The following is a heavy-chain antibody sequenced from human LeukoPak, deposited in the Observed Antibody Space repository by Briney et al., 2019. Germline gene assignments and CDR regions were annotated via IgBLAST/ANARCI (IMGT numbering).Heavy chain of an antibody. D-gene: IGHD3-22*01. Sequence: ASVKVSCKASGYTFTGYYMHWVRQAPGQGLGWMGWINPNSGGTNYAHKFQGRVTMTRDTSISTAYMELRRLRSDDTAVYYCARDSRLRYYYDSSGLYYYYYYMDVWDKGTTVTVSS. V-gene: IGHV1-2*02. CDR3: ARDSRLRYYYDSSGLYYYYYYMDV. CDR2: INPNSGGT. J-gene: IGHJ6*03. CDR1: GYTFTGYY.